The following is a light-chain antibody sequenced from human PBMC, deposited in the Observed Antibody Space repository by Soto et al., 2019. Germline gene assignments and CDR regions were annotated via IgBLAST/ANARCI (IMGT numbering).Light chain of an antibody. Sequence: EIVLTQSPATLSLSPGERATLSCRVSQNINNYLAWYQQKPGQAPRLLIYDASNRVTDIPARFSGSGSGTDFTLTISSLEPEDFAVYYCQQRSNWWTFGQGTRVEIK. CDR2: DAS. V-gene: IGKV3-11*01. CDR1: QNINNY. J-gene: IGKJ1*01. CDR3: QQRSNWWT.